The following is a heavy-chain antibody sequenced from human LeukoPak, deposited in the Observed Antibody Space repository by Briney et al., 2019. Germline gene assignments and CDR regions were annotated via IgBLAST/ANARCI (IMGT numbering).Heavy chain of an antibody. Sequence: PSETLSLTCTVSGGSISSYYWSWIRQPAGKGLEWIGYIYYSGSTNYNPSLESRVTISVDTSKNQFSLKLSPVTAADTAVYYCAGGSDGSFSSVDYWGQGTLVTVSS. J-gene: IGHJ4*02. V-gene: IGHV4-59*01. CDR1: GGSISSYY. CDR2: IYYSGST. CDR3: AGGSDGSFSSVDY. D-gene: IGHD1-26*01.